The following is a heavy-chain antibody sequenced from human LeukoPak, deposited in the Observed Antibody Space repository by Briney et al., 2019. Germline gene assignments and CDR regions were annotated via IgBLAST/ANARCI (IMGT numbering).Heavy chain of an antibody. D-gene: IGHD6-19*01. Sequence: GGSLRLSCAASGFTFSSYAMSWVRQAPGRGLEWVSAISGSGSNTYYADSVKGRFTISRDSSRNTLYLQMNSLRAEDTAVYYCAKDRGAVAGIGYWGQGTLVTVSS. CDR2: ISGSGSNT. V-gene: IGHV3-23*01. CDR1: GFTFSSYA. CDR3: AKDRGAVAGIGY. J-gene: IGHJ4*02.